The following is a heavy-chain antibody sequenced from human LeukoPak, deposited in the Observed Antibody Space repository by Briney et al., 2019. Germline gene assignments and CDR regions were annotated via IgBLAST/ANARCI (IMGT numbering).Heavy chain of an antibody. J-gene: IGHJ6*02. Sequence: SETLSLTCSVSDGSINSYYWNWIRRPPGKGLEWIGYIYYSGSTNYNPSLKSRVTISVDTSKNQFSLKLSSVTAADTAVYYCARGFRDDFWSGYYERPYYGMDVWGQGTTVTVSS. CDR2: IYYSGST. V-gene: IGHV4-59*01. CDR1: DGSINSYY. D-gene: IGHD3-3*01. CDR3: ARGFRDDFWSGYYERPYYGMDV.